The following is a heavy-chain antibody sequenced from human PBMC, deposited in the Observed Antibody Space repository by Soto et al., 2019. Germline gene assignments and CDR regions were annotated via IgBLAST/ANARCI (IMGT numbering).Heavy chain of an antibody. J-gene: IGHJ6*02. V-gene: IGHV3-33*01. CDR3: ARDQGYAPAEDYYYYGMDV. CDR2: IWYDGSNK. Sequence: GGSLRRSCAASGFTFSSYVMHWVRQAPGKGLEWVAVIWYDGSNKYYADSVKGRFTISRDNSKNTLYLQMNSLRAEDTAVYYCARDQGYAPAEDYYYYGMDVWGQGTTVTVSS. CDR1: GFTFSSYV. D-gene: IGHD5-18*01.